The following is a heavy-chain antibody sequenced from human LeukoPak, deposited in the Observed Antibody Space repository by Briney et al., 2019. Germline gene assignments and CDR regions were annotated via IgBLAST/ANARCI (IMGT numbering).Heavy chain of an antibody. J-gene: IGHJ3*02. D-gene: IGHD5-12*01. CDR2: IYPGDSDT. Sequence: GESLKISCKASGHSFITYWIGWVRQMPGKGLEWMGTIYPGDSDTRYSPSFQGQVTISADKSITPAYLQWSSLKASDPAMYYIARSRRGKAALLATIIDAFDMWGRGTLVTVSS. CDR1: GHSFITYW. V-gene: IGHV5-51*01. CDR3: ARSRRGKAALLATIIDAFDM.